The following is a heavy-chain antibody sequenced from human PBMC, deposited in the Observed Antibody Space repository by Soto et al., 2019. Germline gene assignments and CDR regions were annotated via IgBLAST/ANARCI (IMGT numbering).Heavy chain of an antibody. V-gene: IGHV3-11*01. D-gene: IGHD3-10*01. CDR3: ARDPRRITMIRGALNWNDP. J-gene: IGHJ5*02. CDR2: FSSSATTI. Sequence: PGGSLRLPCAASGFTFSDYYMSWIRQAPGKGLEWVSYFSSSATTIYYADPVKGRFTISRDNSRSSLYLQMNSLSTEDTALYSGARDPRRITMIRGALNWNDPWGQGSRVT. CDR1: GFTFSDYY.